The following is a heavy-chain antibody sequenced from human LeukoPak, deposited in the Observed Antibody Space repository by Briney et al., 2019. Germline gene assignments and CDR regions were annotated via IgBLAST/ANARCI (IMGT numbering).Heavy chain of an antibody. CDR1: GFTFSSYA. CDR2: ISYDGSNK. Sequence: QTGGSLRLSCAASGFTFSSYAMHWVRQAPGKGLEWVAVISYDGSNKYYADSVKGRFTISRDNSKNTLYLQMNSLRAEDTAVYYCASFVVVPAAIREFDYWGQGTLVTVSS. CDR3: ASFVVVPAAIREFDY. J-gene: IGHJ4*02. D-gene: IGHD2-2*02. V-gene: IGHV3-30-3*01.